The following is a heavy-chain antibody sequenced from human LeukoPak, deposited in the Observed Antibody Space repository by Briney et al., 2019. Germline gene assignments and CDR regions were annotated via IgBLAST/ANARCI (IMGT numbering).Heavy chain of an antibody. CDR2: ISSSSSNI. J-gene: IGHJ4*02. CDR1: GFTFSSYS. CDR3: ARPHPSSIWALPVDY. V-gene: IGHV3-21*04. D-gene: IGHD6-13*01. Sequence: PGGSLRLSCAASGFTFSSYSMNWVRQAPGKGLEWVSSISSSSSNIYYADSVEGRFTISRDNAKNSLFLQMNSLRADDTAVYYCARPHPSSIWALPVDYWGQGTLVTVSS.